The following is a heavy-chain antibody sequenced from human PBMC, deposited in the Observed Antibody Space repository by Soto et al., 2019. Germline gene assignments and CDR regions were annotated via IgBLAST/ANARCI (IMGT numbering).Heavy chain of an antibody. CDR1: GFTFSSYA. CDR2: ISGSGGST. Sequence: EVQLLESGGGLVQPGGSLRLSCAASGFTFSSYAMSWVRQAPGKGLEWVSAISGSGGSTYYADSVKGRFTISKDNPKNTRYLQMNSLRAEDTAVYYCAKELYDYVWGSYYFDYWGQGTLVTVSS. CDR3: AKELYDYVWGSYYFDY. D-gene: IGHD3-16*01. J-gene: IGHJ4*02. V-gene: IGHV3-23*01.